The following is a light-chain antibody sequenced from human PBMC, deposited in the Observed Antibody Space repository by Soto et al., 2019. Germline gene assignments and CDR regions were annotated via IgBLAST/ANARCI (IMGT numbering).Light chain of an antibody. J-gene: IGKJ1*01. CDR3: QQDNGYSHT. Sequence: DIQMTQSRSTRRASVGDRVTITCRASQSISAVLALYHHKPVKAPPILIYDGASFQSGVTSRFSGSGAWTEFTLTIISLQPDDFATEYCQQDNGYSHTFGQGTKVDIK. CDR2: DGA. V-gene: IGKV1-5*01. CDR1: QSISAV.